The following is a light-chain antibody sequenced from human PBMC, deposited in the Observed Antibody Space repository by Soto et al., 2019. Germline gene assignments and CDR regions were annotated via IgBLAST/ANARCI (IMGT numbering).Light chain of an antibody. Sequence: DIVMTQSPLSLPVTPGEPASISCRSSQSLLHSNGYNYLDWYLQKPGQSPQLLIHLGSDRASGVTDRCSRSGSGTDFTLKISRVEAEDVGIYYCMQDLQTPRTFGQGTKVEIK. CDR2: LGS. CDR1: QSLLHSNGYNY. CDR3: MQDLQTPRT. J-gene: IGKJ1*01. V-gene: IGKV2-28*01.